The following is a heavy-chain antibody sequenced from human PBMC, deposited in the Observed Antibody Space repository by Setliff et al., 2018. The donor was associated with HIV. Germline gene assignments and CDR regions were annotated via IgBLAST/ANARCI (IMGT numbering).Heavy chain of an antibody. D-gene: IGHD3-3*01. CDR3: VRGGGEHYSLFSGYYTPWGDF. CDR1: RGPFSGYF. J-gene: IGHJ4*02. V-gene: IGHV4-34*01. Sequence: PSETLSLTCGVFRGPFSGYFWSWIRQSPGRGLEWIGEINFSGPSNYNPSLKSRVTISIDTSKEWFSRNLTSVTAADTATYYCVRGGGEHYSLFSGYYTPWGDFWGQGTLVTV. CDR2: INFSGPS.